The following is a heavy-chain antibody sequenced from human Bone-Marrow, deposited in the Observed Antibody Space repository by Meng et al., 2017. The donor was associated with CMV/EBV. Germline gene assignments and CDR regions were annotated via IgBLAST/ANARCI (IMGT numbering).Heavy chain of an antibody. D-gene: IGHD5-24*01. CDR3: ARGEGYNLW. Sequence: SETLSLTCTVSGGSVSSGSYYWSWFRQSPAKGLEWIGYIFYSGGATYNPSLQSRVTISIDTPKNQFFLQLNSVTAEDTAIYYCARGEGYNLWWGQGTLVTVSS. CDR1: GGSVSSGSYY. CDR2: IFYSGGA. J-gene: IGHJ4*02. V-gene: IGHV4-61*01.